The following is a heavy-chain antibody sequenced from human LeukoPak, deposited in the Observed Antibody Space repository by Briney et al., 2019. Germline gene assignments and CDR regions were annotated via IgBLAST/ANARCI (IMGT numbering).Heavy chain of an antibody. CDR1: GFTFSSYS. J-gene: IGHJ4*02. CDR3: ARDLWFGEF. CDR2: ISSSSSTI. D-gene: IGHD3-10*01. Sequence: GGSLRLSCAASGFTFSSYSMNWVRQAPGKGLEWVSYISSSSSTIYYADSVKGRFTISRDNAKNSLYLQMNSLRAEDTAVYYCARDLWFGEFWGQGTLVTVSS. V-gene: IGHV3-48*04.